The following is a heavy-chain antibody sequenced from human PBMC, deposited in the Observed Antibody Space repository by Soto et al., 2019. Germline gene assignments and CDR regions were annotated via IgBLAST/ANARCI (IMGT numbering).Heavy chain of an antibody. CDR3: ARGYNDDSSGSYWYFDL. Sequence: GVSLTLSCTAAGLTFSHAWMAWVRQAPGKGLEWVGRIKSGGPTDYGEPVRDQFTISRDNSKTTLYLQMDGLTPEDTAVYYCARGYNDDSSGSYWYFDLWGRGTLVTVSS. D-gene: IGHD3-22*01. CDR1: GLTFSHAW. V-gene: IGHV3-15*01. CDR2: IKSGGPT. J-gene: IGHJ2*01.